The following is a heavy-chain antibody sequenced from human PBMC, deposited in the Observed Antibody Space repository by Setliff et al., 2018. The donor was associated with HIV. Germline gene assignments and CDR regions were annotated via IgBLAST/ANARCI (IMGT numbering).Heavy chain of an antibody. D-gene: IGHD1-20*01. V-gene: IGHV3-7*03. J-gene: IGHJ6*03. CDR2: IGQDGSEK. CDR1: RFDFNNYW. CDR3: ATITHNTGFAGTFYFYMDV. Sequence: GGSLRLSCAASRFDFNNYWMCWVRQAPGKGLEWVANIGQDGSEKNYVDSVKGRFTISRDNAKNSMDLQMNSLRTDDTAVYYCATITHNTGFAGTFYFYMDVWGKGTTVTVSS.